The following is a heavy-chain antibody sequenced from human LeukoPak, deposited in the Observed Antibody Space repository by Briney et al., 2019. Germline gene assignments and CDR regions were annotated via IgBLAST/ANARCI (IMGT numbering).Heavy chain of an antibody. V-gene: IGHV3-74*01. CDR1: GFTFSSYW. J-gene: IGHJ5*02. D-gene: IGHD3-10*01. CDR2: INGDGSST. Sequence: GGSLRLSCAASGFTFSSYWMHWVRQAPGKGRVWVSRINGDGSSTSYADSVKGRFTNSRDNAKNTLYLQMNSLRAEDTAVYYCARDLDGSGNYHWFDPWGQGTLVTVSS. CDR3: ARDLDGSGNYHWFDP.